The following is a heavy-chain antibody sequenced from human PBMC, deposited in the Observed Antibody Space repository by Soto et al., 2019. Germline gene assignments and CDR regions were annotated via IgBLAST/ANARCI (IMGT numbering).Heavy chain of an antibody. Sequence: PGGSLRLSCAASGFTFSSYGMHWVRQAPGKGLEWVAVISYDGSNKYYADSVKGRFTISRDNSKNTLYLQMNSLRAEDTAVYYCAKAPPPDIVVVPAAMHVSVGYYFDYWGQGTLVTVSS. V-gene: IGHV3-30*18. CDR1: GFTFSSYG. CDR2: ISYDGSNK. CDR3: AKAPPPDIVVVPAAMHVSVGYYFDY. J-gene: IGHJ4*02. D-gene: IGHD2-2*01.